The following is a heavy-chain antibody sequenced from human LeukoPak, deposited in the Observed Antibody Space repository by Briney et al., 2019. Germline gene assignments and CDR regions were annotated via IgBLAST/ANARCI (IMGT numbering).Heavy chain of an antibody. CDR1: GFTVSSNY. Sequence: GGSLRLSCAASGFTVSSNYMSWVRQAPGKGLEWVSVIYSGGSTYYADSVKGRFTISRDNSKNTLYLQMNSLRAEDTAVYYCARGFITMIVPFFSYWGQGTLVTVSS. CDR2: IYSGGST. J-gene: IGHJ4*02. D-gene: IGHD3-22*01. V-gene: IGHV3-53*05. CDR3: ARGFITMIVPFFSY.